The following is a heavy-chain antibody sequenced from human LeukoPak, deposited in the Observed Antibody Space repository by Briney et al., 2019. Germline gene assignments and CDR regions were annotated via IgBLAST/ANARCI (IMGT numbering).Heavy chain of an antibody. V-gene: IGHV3-53*01. CDR3: ARGDGYNYWEY. Sequence: PGGSLRLSCAASGFTVSSYDMSWVRQAPGKGLEWVSVIYVGGSTYYADSVRGRFTISRDISKNTLYLQMNSLRAEDTAVYYCARGDGYNYWEYWGQGTLVTVSS. CDR1: GFTVSSYD. D-gene: IGHD5-24*01. CDR2: IYVGGST. J-gene: IGHJ4*02.